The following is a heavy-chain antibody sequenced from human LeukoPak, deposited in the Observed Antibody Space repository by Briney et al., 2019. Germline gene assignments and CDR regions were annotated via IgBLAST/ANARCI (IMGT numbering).Heavy chain of an antibody. D-gene: IGHD1-26*01. Sequence: SVKVSCKTSGGTFSTYAINWVRQAPGQGLEWMGGIIPIFGTANYRLKFQGRVTITTDESTRTAYMELSSLGSEDTAVYYCTRDKGGSYFDPFDIWGQGTMVTVSS. CDR3: TRDKGGSYFDPFDI. V-gene: IGHV1-69*05. J-gene: IGHJ3*02. CDR1: GGTFSTYA. CDR2: IIPIFGTA.